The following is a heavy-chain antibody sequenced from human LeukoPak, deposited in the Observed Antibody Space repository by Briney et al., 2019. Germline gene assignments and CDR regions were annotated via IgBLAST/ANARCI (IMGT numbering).Heavy chain of an antibody. J-gene: IGHJ4*02. V-gene: IGHV3-30-3*01. CDR2: ISYDGSNK. D-gene: IGHD6-13*01. CDR3: ARAFHRYLSSSDGDY. Sequence: PGRSLRLSCAASGFTFSSYAMHWVRQAPGKGLEWVAVISYDGSNKYYADSVKGRFTISRDNSKNTLYLQMNSLRAEDTAVYYCARAFHRYLSSSDGDYWGKGTLVTVSS. CDR1: GFTFSSYA.